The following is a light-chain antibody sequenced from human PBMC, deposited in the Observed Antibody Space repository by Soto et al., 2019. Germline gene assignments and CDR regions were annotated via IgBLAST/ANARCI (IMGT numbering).Light chain of an antibody. CDR1: SSEICGFNH. J-gene: IGLJ1*01. CDR3: SSYTRSTIYV. Sequence: SVLTQPASLSWAPRQAITISRPGTSSEICGFNHVSWYQHYPGKAPKLIIYDVTNRPSGVSSRFSGSKSGNTASLTISGLQAEDEADYFCSSYTRSTIYVFGTGTKVTVL. CDR2: DVT. V-gene: IGLV2-14*03.